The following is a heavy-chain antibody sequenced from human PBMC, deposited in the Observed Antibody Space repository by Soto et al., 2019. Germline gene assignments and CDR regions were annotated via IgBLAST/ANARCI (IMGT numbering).Heavy chain of an antibody. J-gene: IGHJ6*02. V-gene: IGHV3-15*06. D-gene: IGHD3-3*01. CDR1: GFAFSDAW. CDR2: IKSKSDGGAT. Sequence: GGSLRLSCAASGFAFSDAWMNWVRQAPGKGLEWVGRIKSKSDGGATHYAAPVKGRFTISRDDSKSIASLQMNSLKTEDTAVYYCTRDSPIFGVVIYYYYGMDVWGQGTTVTVSS. CDR3: TRDSPIFGVVIYYYYGMDV.